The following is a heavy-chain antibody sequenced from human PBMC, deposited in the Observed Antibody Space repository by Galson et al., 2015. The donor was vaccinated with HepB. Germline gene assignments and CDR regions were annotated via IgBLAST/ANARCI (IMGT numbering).Heavy chain of an antibody. Sequence: SETLSLTCAVYGGSFSDYYWNWIRQPPGTGLEWIGEINQSGNTNYNPSLKSRVSISVDTSKDQFSLELRSLAAADTAVYYCARGSCSRPTCYTKSHDAFDIWGQETMVTVSS. CDR2: INQSGNT. CDR3: ARGSCSRPTCYTKSHDAFDI. CDR1: GGSFSDYY. V-gene: IGHV4-34*01. D-gene: IGHD2-2*02. J-gene: IGHJ3*02.